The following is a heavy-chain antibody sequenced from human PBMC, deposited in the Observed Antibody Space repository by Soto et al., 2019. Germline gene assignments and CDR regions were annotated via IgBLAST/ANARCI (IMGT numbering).Heavy chain of an antibody. CDR2: ISSSSTI. CDR1: ECTFSTYS. D-gene: IGHD6-19*01. CDR3: ARERGSGWTFDY. V-gene: IGHV3-48*01. J-gene: IGHJ4*02. Sequence: EVQLVESGGDLVQPGGSLRLSCAASECTFSTYSMNWVRQAPGKGLEWVSSISSSSTIYYADSVKGRFTISRDNVQNSLYLQMHSLRAEDTAVYYCARERGSGWTFDYWGQGTLVTVSS.